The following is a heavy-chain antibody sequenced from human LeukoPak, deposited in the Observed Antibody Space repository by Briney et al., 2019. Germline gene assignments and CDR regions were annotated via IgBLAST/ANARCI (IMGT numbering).Heavy chain of an antibody. Sequence: PGGSLRLSCAASGFTFSSYSMNWVRQAPGKGLEWVSVISGSGDSRDCADSVKGRFTISRDNSKNTLYLQVNSLRAEDTAVYYCARKGGTRFDFWRGYGYWGQGTLVTVSS. V-gene: IGHV3-23*01. CDR2: ISGSGDSR. D-gene: IGHD3-3*01. CDR1: GFTFSSYS. CDR3: ARKGGTRFDFWRGYGY. J-gene: IGHJ4*02.